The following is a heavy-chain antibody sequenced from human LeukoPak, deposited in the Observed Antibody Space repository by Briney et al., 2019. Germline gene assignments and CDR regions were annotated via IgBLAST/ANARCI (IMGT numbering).Heavy chain of an antibody. CDR1: GGSFSGYY. D-gene: IGHD6-13*01. Sequence: SDTLSLTCAVYGGSFSGYYWSWIRQPPGKGLEWIGEINHSGSTNYNPSLKSRVTISVDTSKNQFSLKLSSVTAADTAVYYCAGDNDAWYSTSKGDPWGQGTLVTVSS. CDR3: AGDNDAWYSTSKGDP. V-gene: IGHV4-34*01. J-gene: IGHJ5*02. CDR2: INHSGST.